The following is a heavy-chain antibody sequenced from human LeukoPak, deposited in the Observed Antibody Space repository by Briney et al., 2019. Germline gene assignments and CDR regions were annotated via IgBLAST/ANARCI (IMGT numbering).Heavy chain of an antibody. CDR2: INYSGST. CDR1: GFSLTTTGMC. V-gene: IGHV4-61*08. Sequence: SGPALVKPTQTLTLTCTVSGFSLTTTGMCVSWIRQPPGKGLEWIGYINYSGSTNYNPPLKSRVSISVDTSKNQFSLKLSSVTAADTAVYYCARLNGGNWGQGTLVTVSS. J-gene: IGHJ4*02. D-gene: IGHD3-16*01. CDR3: ARLNGGN.